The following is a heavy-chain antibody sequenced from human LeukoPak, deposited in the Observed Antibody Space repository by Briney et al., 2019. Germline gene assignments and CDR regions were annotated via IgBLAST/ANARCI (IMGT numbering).Heavy chain of an antibody. CDR3: AQDIVVAPAAMAGGDFDY. CDR1: GFTFSSYA. J-gene: IGHJ4*02. Sequence: GGSLRLSCAASGFTFSSYAMSWVRQAPGKGLEWVSAISGSGGSTYYADSVKGRFTISRDNSKNTLYLQMNSLRAEDTAVYYCAQDIVVAPAAMAGGDFDYWGQGTLVTVSS. CDR2: ISGSGGST. V-gene: IGHV3-23*01. D-gene: IGHD2-2*01.